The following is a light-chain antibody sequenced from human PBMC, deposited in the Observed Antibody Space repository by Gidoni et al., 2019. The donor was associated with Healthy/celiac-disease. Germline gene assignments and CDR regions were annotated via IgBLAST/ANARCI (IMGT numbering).Light chain of an antibody. J-gene: IGKJ4*01. Sequence: DIQLTQSPSSLSASVGDRATLPCQASQDISNYLNWYQQKPGKAPKLLLYDASNLETGVPARFSGSGSGTDFTFTISRLQPEDIATYYCQQYDNLPGFSGGTKVEIK. CDR3: QQYDNLPG. CDR1: QDISNY. V-gene: IGKV1-33*01. CDR2: DAS.